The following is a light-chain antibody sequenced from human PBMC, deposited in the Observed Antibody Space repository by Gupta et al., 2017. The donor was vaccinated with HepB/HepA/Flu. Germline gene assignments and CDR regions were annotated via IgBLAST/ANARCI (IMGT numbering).Light chain of an antibody. CDR1: QSVGSN. CDR2: YAS. CDR3: HQSKHLPIT. Sequence: EVVLTQSPDFQSVTPNEKVTITCRASQSVGSNLHWYQQKPDQSPKLLIKYASQSFSGVPSRFSGSGSGTDFTLTINSREPEDAATYYCHQSKHLPITFGQGTRLEIK. J-gene: IGKJ5*01. V-gene: IGKV6-21*01.